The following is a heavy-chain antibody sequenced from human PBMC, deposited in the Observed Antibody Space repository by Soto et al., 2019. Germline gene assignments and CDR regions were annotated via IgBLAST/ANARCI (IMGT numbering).Heavy chain of an antibody. Sequence: QVQLVQSGAEVKKPGASVKVSCKASGYSFSSFAMYWVRQAPGQRLEWMGWINAGNGNTKYSQKFQGRVTITRDTSASTAYMELSSLGSEDTAVYYCARVRAGGSGTHYYYGMDVWGQGTTVTVSS. CDR2: INAGNGNT. CDR1: GYSFSSFA. D-gene: IGHD3-10*01. CDR3: ARVRAGGSGTHYYYGMDV. J-gene: IGHJ6*02. V-gene: IGHV1-3*01.